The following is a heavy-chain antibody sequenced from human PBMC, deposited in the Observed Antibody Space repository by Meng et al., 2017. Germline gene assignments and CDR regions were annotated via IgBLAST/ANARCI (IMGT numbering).Heavy chain of an antibody. J-gene: IGHJ4*02. CDR2: LNAGNGDT. V-gene: IGHV1-3*01. D-gene: IGHD2-15*01. CDR3: ARDSCTGGICYRGSFDY. CDR1: GYTFTSYA. Sequence: GQLVQYGAEVKEPGASVKVSCKASGYTFTSYAMHWVRQAPGQSFEWMGWLNAGNGDTKYSQKFQGRVTITRDSSASTAYMELSSLRSEDTAVYYCARDSCTGGICYRGSFDYWAQGTLVTVSS.